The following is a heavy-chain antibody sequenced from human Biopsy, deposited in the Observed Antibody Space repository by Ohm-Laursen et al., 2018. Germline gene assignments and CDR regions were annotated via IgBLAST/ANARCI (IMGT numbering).Heavy chain of an antibody. D-gene: IGHD3-10*01. V-gene: IGHV1-18*01. J-gene: IGHJ5*02. CDR1: GYTFTNYA. Sequence: ASVKVSCKASGYTFTNYAINWVRQAPGQGLEWLGWISVKTGNTNYTQKLQGRVTFTADKSTGTAHLDLSRLRSEDTAIYYCAGGAAKGNPYDHWGQGTLVTVSS. CDR2: ISVKTGNT. CDR3: AGGAAKGNPYDH.